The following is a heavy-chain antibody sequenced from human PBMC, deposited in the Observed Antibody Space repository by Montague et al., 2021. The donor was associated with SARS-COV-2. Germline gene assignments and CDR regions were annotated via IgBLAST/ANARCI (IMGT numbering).Heavy chain of an antibody. CDR2: IDPSDSYT. Sequence: QSGAEVKRPGESLRISCKGSGYSFTSYWISWVRQMPGKGLEWMGRIDPSDSYTNYSPSFRGHVTISADKSISTAYLQWSSLKASDTAMYYCARHGGDILTGYYKFWWFDPWGQGTLVTVSS. CDR3: ARHGGDILTGYYKFWWFDP. V-gene: IGHV5-10-1*01. D-gene: IGHD3-9*01. J-gene: IGHJ5*02. CDR1: GYSFTSYW.